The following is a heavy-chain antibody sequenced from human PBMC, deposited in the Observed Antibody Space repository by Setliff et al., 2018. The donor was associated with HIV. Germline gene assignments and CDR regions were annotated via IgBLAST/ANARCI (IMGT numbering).Heavy chain of an antibody. D-gene: IGHD1-26*01. CDR2: ISSSSSTI. V-gene: IGHV3-11*04. CDR1: GFTFSDYY. CDR3: ARDRVVGATLDPLDL. Sequence: PAGSLRLSCAASGFTFSDYYMSWIRQAPGKGLEWVSYISSSSSTIYYADSLKGRITISRDNAKNSLYLQMNSLRAEDTAVYYCARDRVVGATLDPLDLWGQGTMVTVSS. J-gene: IGHJ3*01.